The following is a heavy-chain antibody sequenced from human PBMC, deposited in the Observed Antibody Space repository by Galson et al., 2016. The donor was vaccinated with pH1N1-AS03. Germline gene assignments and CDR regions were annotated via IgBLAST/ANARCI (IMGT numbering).Heavy chain of an antibody. CDR3: ARDYIDKFCTDY. CDR2: ISDDGRRK. V-gene: IGHV3-30*19. D-gene: IGHD3-3*01. Sequence: FSVSSYYWAWVRQAPGKGLEWISYISDDGRRKYYADSVKGRCTVSRDNSRNTVHLQMDSLENEDTAVYYCARDYIDKFCTDYWGQGALVTVSS. J-gene: IGHJ4*02. CDR1: FSVSSYY.